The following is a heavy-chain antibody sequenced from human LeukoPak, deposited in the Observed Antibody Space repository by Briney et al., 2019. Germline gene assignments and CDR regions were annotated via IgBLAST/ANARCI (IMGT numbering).Heavy chain of an antibody. V-gene: IGHV3-30-3*01. CDR2: ISYDGSNK. Sequence: GRSLRLSCAASGFTFTSYAMHWVRQAPGKGLEWVAVISYDGSNKYYADSVKGRFTISRDNSKNMLYLQMNSLRAEDTAVYYCARVDSSGWLVYGMDVWGQGTTVTVSS. J-gene: IGHJ6*02. CDR1: GFTFTSYA. CDR3: ARVDSSGWLVYGMDV. D-gene: IGHD6-19*01.